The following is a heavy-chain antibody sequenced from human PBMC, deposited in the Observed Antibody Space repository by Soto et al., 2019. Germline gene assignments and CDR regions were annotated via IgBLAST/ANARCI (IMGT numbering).Heavy chain of an antibody. CDR2: IYYSGST. CDR1: GGSISSYY. J-gene: IGHJ4*02. CDR3: ARGGNYYDSSGYDY. V-gene: IGHV4-59*08. D-gene: IGHD3-22*01. Sequence: SETLSPTCTVSGGSISSYYWSWIRQPPGKGLEWIGYIYYSGSTNYNPSLKSRVTISVDTSKTLFSLKLTCVTAADTAVYYCARGGNYYDSSGYDYWGQGTLVTVSS.